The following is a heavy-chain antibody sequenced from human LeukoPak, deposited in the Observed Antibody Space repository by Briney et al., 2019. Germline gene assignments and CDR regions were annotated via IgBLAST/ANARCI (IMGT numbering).Heavy chain of an antibody. J-gene: IGHJ4*02. CDR1: GFTFSSYS. CDR2: MSRSSNYI. D-gene: IGHD1/OR15-1a*01. Sequence: GGSLRLSCAASGFTFSSYSMNWVRQAPGTGLEWVSSMSRSSNYIYYADSVKGRFTISRDNAKNSLYLQMNSLRAEDTAVYYCARGRPYNWNNRLDYWGQGTLVTVSS. CDR3: ARGRPYNWNNRLDY. V-gene: IGHV3-21*01.